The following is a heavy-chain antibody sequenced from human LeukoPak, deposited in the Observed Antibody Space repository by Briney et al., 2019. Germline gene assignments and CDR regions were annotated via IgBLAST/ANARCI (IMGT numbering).Heavy chain of an antibody. Sequence: GGSLRLSCAASGFTFSSYWMSWVRQAPGKGLEWVANIKQDGSEKNYVDSVKGRFTISRDNAKNSLYLQMHSLRAEDTAVYYCASRGSYCSSTSCYKVYYGMDVWGQGTTVTVSS. V-gene: IGHV3-7*01. J-gene: IGHJ6*02. CDR1: GFTFSSYW. CDR3: ASRGSYCSSTSCYKVYYGMDV. D-gene: IGHD2-2*02. CDR2: IKQDGSEK.